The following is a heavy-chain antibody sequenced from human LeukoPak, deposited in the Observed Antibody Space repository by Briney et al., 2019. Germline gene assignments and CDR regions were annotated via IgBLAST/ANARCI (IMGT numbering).Heavy chain of an antibody. CDR2: IRYDGSNK. Sequence: AEGSLRLSCAASGFTFSSYGMHWVRQAPGKGLEWVAFIRYDGSNKYYADSVKGRFTISRDNSKNTLYLQMNSLRAEDTAVYYCARGSLGYCSSTSCSFAYWGQGTLVTVSS. D-gene: IGHD2-2*01. CDR1: GFTFSSYG. J-gene: IGHJ4*02. CDR3: ARGSLGYCSSTSCSFAY. V-gene: IGHV3-30*02.